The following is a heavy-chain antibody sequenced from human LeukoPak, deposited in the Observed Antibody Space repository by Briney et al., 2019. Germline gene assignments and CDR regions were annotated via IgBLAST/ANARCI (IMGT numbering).Heavy chain of an antibody. J-gene: IGHJ4*02. V-gene: IGHV3-23*01. CDR1: GFTFSIYA. CDR3: AKDRPNYHESNGHYYRRNGDY. CDR2: VSSSGDST. Sequence: PGGSLRLSCAASGFTFSIYAMSWVRQAPGKGLEWVSSVSSSGDSTFYADSVKDRFTISRDNSKNTLYLQMSRLKAEDTAVYYCAKDRPNYHESNGHYYRRNGDYWGQGTLVTVSS. D-gene: IGHD3-22*01.